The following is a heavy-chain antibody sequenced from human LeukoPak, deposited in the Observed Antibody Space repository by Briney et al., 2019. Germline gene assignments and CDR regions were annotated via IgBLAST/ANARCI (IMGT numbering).Heavy chain of an antibody. CDR1: GFTFSSYN. CDR3: ARWNGDCSTTSCPYYYGMDV. V-gene: IGHV3-21*06. Sequence: GGSLRLSCAASGFTFSSYNMNWVRQAPGEGLEWLSSIKNSANFIYYADSVKGRFTISRDNAKNSLYLQMSSLRVEDTAVYYCARWNGDCSTTSCPYYYGMDVWGQGTTVTVSS. CDR2: IKNSANFI. D-gene: IGHD2-2*03. J-gene: IGHJ6*02.